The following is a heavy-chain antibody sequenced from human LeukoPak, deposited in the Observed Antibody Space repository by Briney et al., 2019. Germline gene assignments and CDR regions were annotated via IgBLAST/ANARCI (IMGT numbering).Heavy chain of an antibody. J-gene: IGHJ4*02. V-gene: IGHV1-69*13. CDR2: IIPIFGTA. D-gene: IGHD6-13*01. CDR3: ARGGSSSWYVGY. Sequence: ASVKVSCKASGGTFISYAISWVRQAPGQGLEWMGGIIPIFGTANYAQKFQGRVTITADESTSTACMELSSLRSEDTAVYYCARGGSSSWYVGYWGQGTLVTVSS. CDR1: GGTFISYA.